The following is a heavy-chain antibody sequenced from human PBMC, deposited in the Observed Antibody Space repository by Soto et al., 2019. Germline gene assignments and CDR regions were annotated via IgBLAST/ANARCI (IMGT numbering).Heavy chain of an antibody. Sequence: QVQLVQSGAEVKKPGASVRVSCKASGYTITCCAMHWVRQAPGQRPEWMGWFNAGDGDTKYSQNFQGRFTIIRDTSASTVYMELSSLRPEDTAVYYCARDGEDKAAAAMVHWGQGTLVTVSS. CDR2: FNAGDGDT. CDR1: GYTITCCA. D-gene: IGHD6-13*01. CDR3: ARDGEDKAAAAMVH. J-gene: IGHJ4*02. V-gene: IGHV1-3*01.